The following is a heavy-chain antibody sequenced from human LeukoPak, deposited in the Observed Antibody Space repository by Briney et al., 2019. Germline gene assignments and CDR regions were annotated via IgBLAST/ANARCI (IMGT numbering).Heavy chain of an antibody. V-gene: IGHV1-18*01. CDR1: GYTFTSYD. CDR3: ARDLGYGSGSYYGGGDY. D-gene: IGHD3-10*01. CDR2: MNPNSGNT. Sequence: ASVKVSCKASGYTFTSYDINWVRQATGQGLEWMGWMNPNSGNTNYAQKLQGRVTMTTDTSTSTAYMELRSLRSDDTAVYYCARDLGYGSGSYYGGGDYWGQGTLVTVSS. J-gene: IGHJ4*02.